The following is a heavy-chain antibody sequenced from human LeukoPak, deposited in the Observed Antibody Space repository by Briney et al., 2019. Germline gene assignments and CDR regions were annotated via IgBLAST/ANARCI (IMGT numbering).Heavy chain of an antibody. CDR2: NNPNSGGT. CDR1: GYTFTGYY. Sequence: ASVKVSCKASGYTFTGYYMHWVRQAPGQGLEWMGWNNPNSGGTNYAQKFQGRVTMTRDTSISTAYMELSRLRSDDTAVYYCASSRFGIAAAAPKGGVDYWGQGTLVTVSS. J-gene: IGHJ4*02. CDR3: ASSRFGIAAAAPKGGVDY. V-gene: IGHV1-2*02. D-gene: IGHD6-13*01.